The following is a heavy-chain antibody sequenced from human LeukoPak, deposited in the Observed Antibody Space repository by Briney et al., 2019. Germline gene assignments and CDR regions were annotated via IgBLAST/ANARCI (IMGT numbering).Heavy chain of an antibody. CDR3: ARGGTAFDP. D-gene: IGHD2-21*02. Sequence: SETLSLTCTVSGGPIDRFYWSWIRQPPGKELEWIAYMYYDGSTIYNPSLKSRVTISIDPSRKQFSLKVTSVTAADTAVYDCARGGTAFDPWGQGTLVTVSS. CDR2: MYYDGST. CDR1: GGPIDRFY. J-gene: IGHJ5*02. V-gene: IGHV4-59*01.